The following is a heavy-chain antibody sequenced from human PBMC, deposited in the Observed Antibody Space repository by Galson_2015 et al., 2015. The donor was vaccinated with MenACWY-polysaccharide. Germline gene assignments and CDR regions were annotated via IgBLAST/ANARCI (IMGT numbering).Heavy chain of an antibody. CDR1: DYSIRSGYF. D-gene: IGHD1-26*01. Sequence: LSLTCAVSDYSIRSGYFWGWIRQPPGKGLEWIASISHSGTTYYNPSLKSRVTISVDTSKNQFSLKLSSVTAAGTAVYYCARVEKYSGSFYILYWGQGTLVTVSS. V-gene: IGHV4-38-2*01. CDR2: ISHSGTT. CDR3: ARVEKYSGSFYILY. J-gene: IGHJ4*02.